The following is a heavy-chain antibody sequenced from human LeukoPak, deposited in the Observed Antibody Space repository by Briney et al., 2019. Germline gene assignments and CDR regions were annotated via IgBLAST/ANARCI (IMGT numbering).Heavy chain of an antibody. D-gene: IGHD2-15*01. Sequence: SETLSLTCTVSGYSISSDYYWGWIRQPPGKGLEWIGSIYHSGSTNYNPSLKSRLTISVDTSKNQFSLKLSSVTAADTAAYYCARLVLKWSLDYWGQGTLVTASS. V-gene: IGHV4-38-2*02. CDR1: GYSISSDYY. CDR3: ARLVLKWSLDY. J-gene: IGHJ4*02. CDR2: IYHSGST.